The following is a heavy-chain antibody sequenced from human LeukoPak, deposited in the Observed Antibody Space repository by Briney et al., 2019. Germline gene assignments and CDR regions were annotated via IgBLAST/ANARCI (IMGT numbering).Heavy chain of an antibody. CDR2: ISAYNGNT. V-gene: IGHV1-18*01. J-gene: IGHJ6*03. Sequence: ASVKVSCKASGHTFTSYGISWVRQAPGQGLEWMGWISAYNGNTNYAQKLQGRVTMTTDTSTSTAYMELRSLRSDDTAVYYCARQTTGDYYYYYMDVWGKGTTVTISS. CDR1: GHTFTSYG. D-gene: IGHD1-1*01. CDR3: ARQTTGDYYYYYMDV.